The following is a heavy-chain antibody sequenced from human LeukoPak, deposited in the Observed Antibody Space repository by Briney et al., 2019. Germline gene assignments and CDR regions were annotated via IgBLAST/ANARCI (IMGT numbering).Heavy chain of an antibody. CDR1: GFTFSSYA. CDR2: ISGSGGST. J-gene: IGHJ6*03. D-gene: IGHD1-26*01. V-gene: IGHV3-23*01. CDR3: ARTSGSYYLYYYYYMDV. Sequence: GGSLRLSCAASGFTFSSYAMSWVRQAPGKGLELVSAISGSGGSTYYADSVKGRFTISRDNSKNTLSLQMNSLRAEDTAVYYCARTSGSYYLYYYYYMDVWGKGTTVTVSS.